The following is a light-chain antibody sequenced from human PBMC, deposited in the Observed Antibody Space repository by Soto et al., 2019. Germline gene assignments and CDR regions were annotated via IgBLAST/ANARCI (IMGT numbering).Light chain of an antibody. CDR2: GAS. CDR3: QQYNNWPLT. V-gene: IGKV3-15*01. CDR1: QSVNNN. Sequence: EIVMTQSPATLSVSPGERATLSCRASQSVNNNLAWYQQKPGQAPRLLIYGASARATGIPARFSGSGSETEFPLTIISLQSEDFAVYYCQQYNNWPLTFGGGTKVEIK. J-gene: IGKJ4*01.